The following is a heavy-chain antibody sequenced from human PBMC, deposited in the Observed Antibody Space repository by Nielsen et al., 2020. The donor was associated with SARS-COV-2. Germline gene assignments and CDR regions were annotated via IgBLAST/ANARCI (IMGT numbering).Heavy chain of an antibody. CDR3: ASYNPGGSSSLYWYFDL. CDR1: GGTFSSYA. Sequence: SVKVSCKASGGTFSSYAISWVRQAPGQGLEWMGGIIPIFGTANYAQKFQGRVTITADESTSTAYMELSSLRSEDTAVYYCASYNPGGSSSLYWYFDLWGRGTLVTVSS. V-gene: IGHV1-69*13. CDR2: IIPIFGTA. J-gene: IGHJ2*01. D-gene: IGHD6-6*01.